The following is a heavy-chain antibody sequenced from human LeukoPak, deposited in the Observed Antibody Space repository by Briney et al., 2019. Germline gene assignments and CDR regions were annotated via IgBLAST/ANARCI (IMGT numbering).Heavy chain of an antibody. Sequence: GGSLRLSCAASGLNFDTYTMSWVRQAPGKGLQWVSLISASGGMSYYTDSVKGRLTISRDSFRNTLHLKMNDLRAEDTAVYYCVKDTGMYSYDSSGFDSWGQGTLVTVSS. CDR3: VKDTGMYSYDSSGFDS. D-gene: IGHD3-22*01. V-gene: IGHV3-23*01. CDR1: GLNFDTYT. CDR2: ISASGGMS. J-gene: IGHJ4*02.